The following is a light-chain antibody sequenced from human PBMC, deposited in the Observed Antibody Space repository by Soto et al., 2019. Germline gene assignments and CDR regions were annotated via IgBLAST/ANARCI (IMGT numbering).Light chain of an antibody. CDR1: QGISNY. J-gene: IGKJ3*01. Sequence: DIQMTQSPSALSASVGDRVTITCRASQGISNYLAWYQQRPGKVPELLIYGASTLQSGVPSRFSGSGSGTYFTLTISSLQPEDVATYYCQKYASAPFTFGPGTSVAIK. V-gene: IGKV1-27*01. CDR3: QKYASAPFT. CDR2: GAS.